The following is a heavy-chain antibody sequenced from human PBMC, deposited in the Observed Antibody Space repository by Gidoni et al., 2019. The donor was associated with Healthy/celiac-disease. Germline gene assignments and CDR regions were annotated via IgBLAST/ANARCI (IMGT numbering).Heavy chain of an antibody. J-gene: IGHJ3*02. V-gene: IGHV3-30-3*01. CDR3: ASSHYYDSSGYYAFDI. D-gene: IGHD3-22*01. Sequence: QLQLVGSGGGVVQPGRSLRLACAASGLTFSCYAMHWVRQAPGQGLEWGAGISYDGSNKYYADSVKGGFTISRDNSKNTLYLQMNSLRAEDTAVYYCASSHYYDSSGYYAFDIWGQGTMVTVSS. CDR1: GLTFSCYA. CDR2: ISYDGSNK.